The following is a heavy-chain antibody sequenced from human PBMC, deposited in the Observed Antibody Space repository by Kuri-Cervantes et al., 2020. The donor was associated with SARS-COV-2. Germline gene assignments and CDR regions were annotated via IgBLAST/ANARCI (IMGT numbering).Heavy chain of an antibody. CDR2: ISSSSSYI. CDR1: GFTFDDDA. V-gene: IGHV3-21*01. J-gene: IGHJ4*02. CDR3: ARVGSTSCADY. Sequence: GGSLRLSCAASGFTFDDDAMHWVRQAPGKGLEWVSSISSSSSYIYYADSVKGRFTISRDNAKNSLYLQMNSLRAEDTAVYYCARVGSTSCADYWGQGTLVTVSS. D-gene: IGHD2-2*01.